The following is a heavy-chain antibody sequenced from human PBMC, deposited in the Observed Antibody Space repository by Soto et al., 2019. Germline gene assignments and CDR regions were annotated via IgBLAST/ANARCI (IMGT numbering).Heavy chain of an antibody. CDR1: GFTFSTYA. Sequence: GGSLRLSCAASGFTFSTYAMGWVRQAPGKGLEWVSRINSDGSSTSYADSVKGRFTISRDNAKNTLYLQMNSLRAEDTAVYYCARGLPESQYQLLYWSPLDVWGQGTTVTVSS. CDR2: INSDGSST. D-gene: IGHD2-2*02. J-gene: IGHJ6*02. CDR3: ARGLPESQYQLLYWSPLDV. V-gene: IGHV3-74*01.